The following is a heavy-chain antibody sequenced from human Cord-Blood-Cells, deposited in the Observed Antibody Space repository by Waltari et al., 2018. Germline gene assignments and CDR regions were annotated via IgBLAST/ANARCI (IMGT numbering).Heavy chain of an antibody. V-gene: IGHV1-69*06. CDR2: ISPIFGTE. J-gene: IGHJ5*02. D-gene: IGHD6-6*01. Sequence: QVQLVQSGAEVKKPGSSVKVSCKASGGTFSSYAISWVRQAPGQGLEWKGGISPIFGTENDAQKFQGRVTITADKSTSTAYMELSSLSSEDTAVYYCAREMSRSSSSWFDPWGQGTLVTVSS. CDR1: GGTFSSYA. CDR3: AREMSRSSSSWFDP.